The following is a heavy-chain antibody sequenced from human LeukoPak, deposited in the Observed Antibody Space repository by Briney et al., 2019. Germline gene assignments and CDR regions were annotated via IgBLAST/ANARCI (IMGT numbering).Heavy chain of an antibody. J-gene: IGHJ6*02. CDR3: AREGSNGGYYYYGMDV. D-gene: IGHD4-11*01. V-gene: IGHV3-48*03. CDR1: GFTFSSYE. CDR2: ISSSGSTI. Sequence: GGSLRLSCAASGFTFSSYEMNWVRQAPGKGLEWVSYISSSGSTIYYADPVKGRFTISRDNAKNSLYLQMNSLRAEDTAVYYCAREGSNGGYYYYGMDVWGQGTTVTVSS.